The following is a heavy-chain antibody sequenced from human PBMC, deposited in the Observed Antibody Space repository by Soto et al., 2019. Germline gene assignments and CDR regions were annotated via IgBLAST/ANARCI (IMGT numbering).Heavy chain of an antibody. CDR3: AIGNPDWFDP. D-gene: IGHD1-1*01. Sequence: NLSLTFAVSGSSISTGLYWGWIRQPPGKGVEWIVTIYRGGITYYNPSLQSRFTISIDTSKNHFSLRLSSVTATDTAVYFCAIGNPDWFDPWGQGTLVTVSS. CDR1: GSSISTGLY. V-gene: IGHV4-38-2*01. J-gene: IGHJ5*02. CDR2: IYRGGIT.